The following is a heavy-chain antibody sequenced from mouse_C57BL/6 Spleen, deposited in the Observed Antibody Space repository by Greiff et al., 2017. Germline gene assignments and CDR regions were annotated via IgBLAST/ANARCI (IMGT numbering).Heavy chain of an antibody. CDR1: GFTFSDYG. Sequence: EVQLVESGGGLVKPGGSLKLSCAASGFTFSDYGMHWVRQAPEKGLEWVAYISSGSSTIYYADTVKGRFTISRDNAKNTLFLQMTSLRSEDTAMYYCARDYGSSYRYWYFDVWGTGTTVTVSS. CDR3: ARDYGSSYRYWYFDV. D-gene: IGHD1-1*01. J-gene: IGHJ1*03. CDR2: ISSGSSTI. V-gene: IGHV5-17*01.